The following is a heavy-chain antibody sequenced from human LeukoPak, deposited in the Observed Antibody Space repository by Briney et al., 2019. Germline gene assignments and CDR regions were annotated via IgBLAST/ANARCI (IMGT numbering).Heavy chain of an antibody. J-gene: IGHJ4*02. CDR3: ARDSDSGFQ. V-gene: IGHV4-34*01. CDR1: GGSFSFYY. D-gene: IGHD3-16*01. CDR2: IDNRGST. Sequence: SETLSLTCTVSGGSFSFYYWHWNRQPPGEGLDWIGEIDNRGSTQYKPSLRSRGIISIDTSGNHFSLKLTSVTAADTAVYFCARDSDSGFQWGQGMLVTVSS.